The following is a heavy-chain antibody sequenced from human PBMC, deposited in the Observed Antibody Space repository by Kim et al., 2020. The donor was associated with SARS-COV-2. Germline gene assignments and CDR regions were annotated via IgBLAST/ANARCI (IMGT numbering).Heavy chain of an antibody. CDR2: IYYSGST. Sequence: SETLSLTCTVSGGSISSGGYYWSWIRQHPGKGLEWIGYIYYSGSTYYNPSLKSRVTISVDTSKNQFSLKLSSVTAADTAVYYCAREGHGEQQLAGTFDYWGQGTLVTVSS. CDR1: GGSISSGGYY. V-gene: IGHV4-31*03. D-gene: IGHD6-13*01. J-gene: IGHJ4*02. CDR3: AREGHGEQQLAGTFDY.